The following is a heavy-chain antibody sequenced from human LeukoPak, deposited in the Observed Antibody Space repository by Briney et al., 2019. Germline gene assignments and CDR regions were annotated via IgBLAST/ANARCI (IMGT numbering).Heavy chain of an antibody. V-gene: IGHV4-38-2*02. CDR1: GYSINSGYY. J-gene: IGHJ6*04. CDR2: IYHSGRT. CDR3: ARATIFGVVGV. Sequence: SETLSLTCTVSGYSINSGYYWGWIRQPPGKGLEWIGNIYHSGRTYDNPSLKSRVTISVDTSKNQFSLKLSSVTAADTAVYYCARATIFGVVGVWGKGTTVTVSS. D-gene: IGHD3-3*01.